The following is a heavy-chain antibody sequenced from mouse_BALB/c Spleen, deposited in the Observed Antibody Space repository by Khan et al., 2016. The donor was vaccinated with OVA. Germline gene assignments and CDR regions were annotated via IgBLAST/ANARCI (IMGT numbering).Heavy chain of an antibody. Sequence: EVQLQQSGPELVKPGTSVKMSCKASGYRFTSYIIHWVKQRPGQGLEWIGYINPYNGATKYNEKFKGKTTLTSDKSSNTAYMELSSLTSEDSAVYYCARGNWQSYYFDYWGPGTTLTVSS. CDR2: INPYNGAT. CDR3: ARGNWQSYYFDY. J-gene: IGHJ2*01. CDR1: GYRFTSYI. V-gene: IGHV1S136*01. D-gene: IGHD4-1*01.